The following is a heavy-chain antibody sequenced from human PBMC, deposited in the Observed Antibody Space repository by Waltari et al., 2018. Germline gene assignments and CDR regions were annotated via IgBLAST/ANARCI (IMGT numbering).Heavy chain of an antibody. Sequence: QVQLVQSGAEVKKPGASVKVSCKASGYTFTSYAMHWVRQAPGQRLEWLGGIIPIFGTANYAQKFQGRVTITTDESTSTAYMELSSLRSEDTAVYYCARGAIAAASRPRDYYYGMDVWGQGTTVTVSS. CDR3: ARGAIAAASRPRDYYYGMDV. CDR1: GYTFTSYA. D-gene: IGHD6-13*01. V-gene: IGHV1-69*05. J-gene: IGHJ6*02. CDR2: IIPIFGTA.